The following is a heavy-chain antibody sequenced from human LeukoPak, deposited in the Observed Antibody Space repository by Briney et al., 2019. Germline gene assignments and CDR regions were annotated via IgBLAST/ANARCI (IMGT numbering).Heavy chain of an antibody. V-gene: IGHV1-69*13. Sequence: SVKVSCKASGGTFSSYAISWVRQAPGQGPEWMGGIIPIFGTANYAQKFQGRVTITADESTSTAYMELSSLRSEDTAVYYCARDPDASQPGYLPDYYGMDVWGQGTTVTVSS. CDR3: ARDPDASQPGYLPDYYGMDV. CDR1: GGTFSSYA. J-gene: IGHJ6*02. D-gene: IGHD1-1*01. CDR2: IIPIFGTA.